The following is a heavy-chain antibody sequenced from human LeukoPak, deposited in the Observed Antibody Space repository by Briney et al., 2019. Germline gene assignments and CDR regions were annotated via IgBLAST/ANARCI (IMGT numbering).Heavy chain of an antibody. Sequence: SETLSLTCAVYGGSFSGYYWSWIRQPPGKGLEWIGEINHSGSTNYNPSLKSRVTISVDTSKNQFSLKLSSVTAADTAVYYCARATYYDFWSGYSYYYYYMDVWGKGTTVTVSS. V-gene: IGHV4-34*01. D-gene: IGHD3-3*01. CDR3: ARATYYDFWSGYSYYYYYMDV. J-gene: IGHJ6*03. CDR1: GGSFSGYY. CDR2: INHSGST.